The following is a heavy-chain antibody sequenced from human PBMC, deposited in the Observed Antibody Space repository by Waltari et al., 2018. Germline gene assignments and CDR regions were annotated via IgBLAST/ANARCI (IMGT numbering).Heavy chain of an antibody. D-gene: IGHD2-15*01. V-gene: IGHV4-4*02. CDR1: GYSMSSTDW. Sequence: QLQLQESGPGLVKPSGTLSLNCAVSGYSMSSTDWWSWLRQSPQKGLEWIGQVHRSGRTNYNPSFASRVTVSVDTSKNLFSLKVTSATAADTAIYFCARDRGRGIYLDTWGPGTLVTVSP. CDR2: VHRSGRT. J-gene: IGHJ4*02. CDR3: ARDRGRGIYLDT.